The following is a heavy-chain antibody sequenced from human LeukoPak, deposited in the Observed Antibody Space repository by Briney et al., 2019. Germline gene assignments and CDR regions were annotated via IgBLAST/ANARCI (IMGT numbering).Heavy chain of an antibody. V-gene: IGHV1-2*02. CDR3: ARDGPSVIPEFDY. D-gene: IGHD2-21*02. CDR2: INPDTGVT. Sequence: ASVKVSCKGFGFSLTGYYMYWIRQAPGQGLEWMGWINPDTGVTRYAQKFLGRVTMTRDTSINTIYMELTRLRSDDTAVFYCARDGPSVIPEFDYWGQGTLVTVSS. CDR1: GFSLTGYY. J-gene: IGHJ4*02.